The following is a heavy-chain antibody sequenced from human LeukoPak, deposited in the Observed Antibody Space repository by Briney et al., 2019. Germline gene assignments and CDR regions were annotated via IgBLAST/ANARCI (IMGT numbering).Heavy chain of an antibody. V-gene: IGHV3-23*01. CDR3: VREGPRGLAFDI. Sequence: GGSLRLCCAASGFTFRSHDMSWVRKAPGMGLESVSGISGSGGRTFYADSVKGRFTISRDNSKNTLYLQMNGLRVEDTAVYYCVREGPRGLAFDIWGQGTMVTVSS. CDR1: GFTFRSHD. D-gene: IGHD3/OR15-3a*01. CDR2: ISGSGGRT. J-gene: IGHJ3*02.